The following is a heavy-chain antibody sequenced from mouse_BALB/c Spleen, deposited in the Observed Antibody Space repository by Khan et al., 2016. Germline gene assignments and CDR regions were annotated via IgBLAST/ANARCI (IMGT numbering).Heavy chain of an antibody. Sequence: VQLQESGAELARPGASVKLSCKASGYTFTSYWMQWVKQRPGQGLEWIGAIYTGDGDTRYTQKFKGKATLTADKSSSTAYMQLSSWASEDAAVYYCARGGTTGSPFAYWGQGTLVTVSA. CDR3: ARGGTTGSPFAY. CDR2: IYTGDGDT. J-gene: IGHJ3*01. D-gene: IGHD1-1*01. CDR1: GYTFTSYW. V-gene: IGHV1-87*01.